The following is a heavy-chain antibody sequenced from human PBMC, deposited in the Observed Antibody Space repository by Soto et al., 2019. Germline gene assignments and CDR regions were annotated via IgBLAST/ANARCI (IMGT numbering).Heavy chain of an antibody. CDR2: IYYSGST. CDR1: GGSISSYY. D-gene: IGHD3-10*01. V-gene: IGHV4-59*08. CDR3: ARIPLFWDGSGSYYFYY. Sequence: SETLSLTCTVSGGSISSYYWRWIRQPPGKGLEWIGYIYYSGSTNYNPSLKSRVTISVDTSKNQFSLKLSSVTAADSAVYYCARIPLFWDGSGSYYFYYWGQGTLVTVSS. J-gene: IGHJ4*02.